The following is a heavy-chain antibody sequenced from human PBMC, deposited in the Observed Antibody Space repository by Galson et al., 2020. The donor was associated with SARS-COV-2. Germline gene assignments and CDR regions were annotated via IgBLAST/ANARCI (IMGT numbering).Heavy chain of an antibody. Sequence: ALHGESLKISCAASGITFSTYWMHWVRQAPGKGLVWVSRIHRDGSTTTYADSVQGRFTISRDNAKNTLYLQMSSLRAEDAAVYYCARGFAVKGGYYMEVWGKGTTVTVFS. CDR1: GITFSTYW. CDR2: IHRDGSTT. J-gene: IGHJ6*03. V-gene: IGHV3-74*01. CDR3: ARGFAVKGGYYMEV. D-gene: IGHD2-15*01.